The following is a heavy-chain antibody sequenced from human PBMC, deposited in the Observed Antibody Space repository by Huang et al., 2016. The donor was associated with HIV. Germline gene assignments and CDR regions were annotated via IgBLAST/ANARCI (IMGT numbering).Heavy chain of an antibody. CDR3: ARARGFLYDSTGYYSRYYFDS. D-gene: IGHD3-22*01. Sequence: QVQLVQSGAEVKKPGASVKVSCKASGFNFNNYDFNWVRQASGQGLEWMGGMNPKGGNKGYAQKFQGRVTITRNTSITTAYMELRSLRSEDTAVYYCARARGFLYDSTGYYSRYYFDSWGQGTLVTISS. J-gene: IGHJ4*02. V-gene: IGHV1-8*03. CDR1: GFNFNNYD. CDR2: MNPKGGNK.